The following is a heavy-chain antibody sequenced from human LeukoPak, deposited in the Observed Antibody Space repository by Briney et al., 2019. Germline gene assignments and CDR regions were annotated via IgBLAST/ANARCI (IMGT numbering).Heavy chain of an antibody. CDR1: GYTFTSYG. V-gene: IGHV1-18*01. CDR3: ASASGTTGAYCYYYGMDV. CDR2: ISAYNGNT. J-gene: IGHJ6*02. D-gene: IGHD1-1*01. Sequence: GASVKVSCKASGYTFTSYGTSWVRQAPGQGLEWMGWISAYNGNTNYAQKLQGRVTMTTDTSTSTAYMELRSLRSDDTAVYYCASASGTTGAYCYYYGMDVWGQGTTVTVSS.